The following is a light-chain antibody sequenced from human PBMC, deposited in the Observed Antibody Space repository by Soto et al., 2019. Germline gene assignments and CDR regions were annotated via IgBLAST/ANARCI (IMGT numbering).Light chain of an antibody. CDR1: SSNIGAGYD. Sequence: QSVLTQPPSVSGAPGQRVTISCTGSSSNIGAGYDVHWYQQLPGTAPKLLIYGNSNRPSGVPDRFSGSKSGNTASLTISGLQAEDEADYYCSSYTSSSTPVFGGGTKVTVL. CDR3: SSYTSSSTPV. J-gene: IGLJ3*02. CDR2: GNS. V-gene: IGLV1-40*01.